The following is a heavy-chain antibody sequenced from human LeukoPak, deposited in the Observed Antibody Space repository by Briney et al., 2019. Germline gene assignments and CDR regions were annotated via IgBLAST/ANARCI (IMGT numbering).Heavy chain of an antibody. CDR3: ARGAPRYYDFWSGYPDY. CDR2: IYYSGST. Sequence: PSETLSLTXTVSGGSISSYYWSWIRQPPGKGLEWIGYIYYSGSTNYNPSLKSRVTISVDTSKNQFSLKLSSVTAADTAVYYCARGAPRYYDFWSGYPDYWGQGTLVTVSS. J-gene: IGHJ4*02. CDR1: GGSISSYY. V-gene: IGHV4-59*01. D-gene: IGHD3-3*01.